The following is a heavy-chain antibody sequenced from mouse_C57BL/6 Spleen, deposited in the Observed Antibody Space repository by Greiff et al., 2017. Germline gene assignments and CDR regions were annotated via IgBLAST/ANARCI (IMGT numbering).Heavy chain of an antibody. CDR2: INPSTGGT. CDR1: GYSFTGYY. J-gene: IGHJ1*03. D-gene: IGHD2-12*01. V-gene: IGHV1-42*01. CDR3: ARDNYDEDWYFDV. Sequence: VQLQQSGPELVKPGASVKISCKASGYSFTGYYMNWVKQSPEKSLEWIGEINPSTGGTTYNQKFKAKATLTVDKSSSTAYMQLKSLTSEDSAVXFGARDNYDEDWYFDVWGTGTTVTVSS.